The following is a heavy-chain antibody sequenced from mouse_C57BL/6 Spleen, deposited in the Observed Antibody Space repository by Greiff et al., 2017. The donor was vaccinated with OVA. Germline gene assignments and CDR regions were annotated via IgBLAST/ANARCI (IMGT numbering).Heavy chain of an antibody. CDR3: AKGGTYGNNGGGAMDY. CDR1: GYTFTSYW. D-gene: IGHD2-1*01. J-gene: IGHJ4*01. Sequence: QVQLQQPGAELVKPGASVKMSCKASGYTFTSYWITWVKQRPGQGLEWIGDIYPGSGSTNYNEKFKSKATLTVDTSSSTAYMQLSSLTSEDSAVYYWAKGGTYGNNGGGAMDYWGQGTSVTVSS. CDR2: IYPGSGST. V-gene: IGHV1-55*01.